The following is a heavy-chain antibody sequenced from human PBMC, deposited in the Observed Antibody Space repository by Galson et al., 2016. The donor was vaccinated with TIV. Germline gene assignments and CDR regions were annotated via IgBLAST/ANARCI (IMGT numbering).Heavy chain of an antibody. J-gene: IGHJ4*02. CDR2: MNPNSGNT. CDR1: GYSFSTYD. D-gene: IGHD4-17*01. Sequence: SVKVSCKASGYSFSTYDINWVRQAPGQGLEWMGWMNPNSGNTGYSQKFRGRVTMTRNTSERTAYVELSSLTSEDTAVYYCARSGDYGDYWGQGALVTASS. CDR3: ARSGDYGDY. V-gene: IGHV1-8*01.